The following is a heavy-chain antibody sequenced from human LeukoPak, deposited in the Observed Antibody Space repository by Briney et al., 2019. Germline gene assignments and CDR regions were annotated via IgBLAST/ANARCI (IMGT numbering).Heavy chain of an antibody. D-gene: IGHD3-10*01. CDR3: ARDNMVRGVVAFYYYYYYMDV. J-gene: IGHJ6*03. CDR2: IKQDGSEK. CDR1: GFTFSSYW. Sequence: GGSLRLSCAASGFTFSSYWMSWVRQAPGKGLGWVANIKQDGSEKYSVDSVKGRFTISRDNAKNSLSLQMNSLRAEDTAVYYCARDNMVRGVVAFYYYYYYMDVWGKGTTVTVSS. V-gene: IGHV3-7*01.